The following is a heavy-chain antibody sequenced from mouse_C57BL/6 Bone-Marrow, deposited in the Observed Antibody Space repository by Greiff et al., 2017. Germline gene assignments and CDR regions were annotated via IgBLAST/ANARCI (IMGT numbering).Heavy chain of an antibody. D-gene: IGHD1-1*01. CDR1: GFNIKDDY. CDR3: TTPYYGSRGFAY. J-gene: IGHJ3*01. CDR2: IDPENGDT. V-gene: IGHV14-4*01. Sequence: EVQLQQSGAELVRPGASVKLSCTASGFNIKDDYMHWVKQRPEQGLEWIGWIDPENGDTDYTSKFQGKATITADTSSNTAYLQLSSLTSEDTAVYYCTTPYYGSRGFAYWGQGTLVTVSA.